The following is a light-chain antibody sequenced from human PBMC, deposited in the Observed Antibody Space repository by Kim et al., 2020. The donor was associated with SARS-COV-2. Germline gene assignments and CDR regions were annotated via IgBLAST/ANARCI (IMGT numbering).Light chain of an antibody. CDR1: ESVSHN. V-gene: IGKV3-11*01. Sequence: EIVLTQSPATLSLSSGASATLSCRASESVSHNLAWYQQKPGQSPRLLMYDASNRAAGVPARFSGSGSETDFTLTISSLEPEDFAVYYCQLRYNWTPMFTFGQGTKLEI. CDR3: QLRYNWTPMFT. CDR2: DAS. J-gene: IGKJ2*01.